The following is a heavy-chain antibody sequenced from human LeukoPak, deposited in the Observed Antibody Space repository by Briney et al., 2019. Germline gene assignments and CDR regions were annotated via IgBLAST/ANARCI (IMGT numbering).Heavy chain of an antibody. J-gene: IGHJ3*02. CDR3: ARQFHLGYCFGGSCSDTFDI. V-gene: IGHV4-39*01. CDR1: GGSISSSSYY. Sequence: NSSETLSLTCTVSGGSISSSSYYWGWIRQPPGKGLEWIGSIYYSGSTYYNPSLKSRVTISVDTSKNQFSLKLSSVTAADTAVYYCARQFHLGYCFGGSCSDTFDIWGQGTMVTVSS. CDR2: IYYSGST. D-gene: IGHD2-15*01.